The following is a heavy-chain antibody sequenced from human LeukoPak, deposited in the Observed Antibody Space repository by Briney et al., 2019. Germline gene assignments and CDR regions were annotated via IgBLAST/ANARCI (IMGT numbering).Heavy chain of an antibody. CDR1: GFTFDDYA. D-gene: IGHD6-19*01. CDR3: ATSSGWQQLDY. Sequence: PGGSLRLSCAASGFTFDDYAMHWVRQAPGKGLEWVSGISWNSGSIGYADSVKGRFTISRGNAKNSLYLQMNSLRAEDMALYYCATSSGWQQLDYWGQGILVTVSS. V-gene: IGHV3-9*03. CDR2: ISWNSGSI. J-gene: IGHJ4*02.